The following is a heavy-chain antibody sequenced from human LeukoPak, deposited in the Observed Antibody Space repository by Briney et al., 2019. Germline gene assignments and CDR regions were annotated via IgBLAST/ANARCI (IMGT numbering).Heavy chain of an antibody. V-gene: IGHV4-59*01. D-gene: IGHD5-18*01. J-gene: IGHJ4*02. Sequence: KPSETLSLTCSFSGGSISNYYWSWFRQPPGKGLEWIGYIYYSGSTDYNPSLKSRVTISIDTSKNHFSLRLSSVTAADTASYYCARGYAYGPNYYFDYWGQGTLVTVSS. CDR1: GGSISNYY. CDR3: ARGYAYGPNYYFDY. CDR2: IYYSGST.